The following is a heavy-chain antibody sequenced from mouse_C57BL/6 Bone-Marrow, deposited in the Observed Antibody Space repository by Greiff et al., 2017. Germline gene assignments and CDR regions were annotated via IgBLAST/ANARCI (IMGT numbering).Heavy chain of an antibody. V-gene: IGHV2-2*01. D-gene: IGHD2-10*01. CDR2: IWSGGST. J-gene: IGHJ3*01. CDR3: ARTSYCNHRFAY. Sequence: VKLMESGPGLVQPSQSLSITCTVSGFSLTSYGVHWVRQSPGKGLEWLGVIWSGGSTDYNAAFISRLSISTDNSKSQFFFKMNSLQADDTAIYYCARTSYCNHRFAYWGQGTLVTVSA. CDR1: GFSLTSYG.